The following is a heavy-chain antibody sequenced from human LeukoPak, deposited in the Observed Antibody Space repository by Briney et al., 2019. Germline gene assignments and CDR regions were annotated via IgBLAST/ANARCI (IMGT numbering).Heavy chain of an antibody. D-gene: IGHD2-8*01. CDR2: IRNDGKTQ. J-gene: IGHJ2*01. CDR3: ARLYAISWGFFDP. Sequence: GGSLRLSCAASGFTFKSYGLHWVRRAPGKGLEWVAFIRNDGKTQYYADSVKGRFTISRDNSRNTMFLQMNSLRPEDTAVYYCARLYAISWGFFDPWGRGTLVTVSS. V-gene: IGHV3-30*02. CDR1: GFTFKSYG.